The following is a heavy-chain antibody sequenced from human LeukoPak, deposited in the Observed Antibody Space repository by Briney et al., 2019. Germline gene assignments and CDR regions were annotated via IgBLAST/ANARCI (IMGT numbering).Heavy chain of an antibody. CDR1: GGSISSYY. Sequence: SETLSLTCTVSGGSISSYYWSWIRQPPGKGLEWIGYIYYSGSTNYNPSLKSRVTISVDTSKNQFSLKLSSVTAADTAVYYCARVTVVVVAAIPYWYFDLWGRGTLVTVSS. CDR3: ARVTVVVVAAIPYWYFDL. J-gene: IGHJ2*01. V-gene: IGHV4-59*01. D-gene: IGHD2-15*01. CDR2: IYYSGST.